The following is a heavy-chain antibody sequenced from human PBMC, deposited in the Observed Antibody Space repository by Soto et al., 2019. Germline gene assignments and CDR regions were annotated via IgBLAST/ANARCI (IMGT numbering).Heavy chain of an antibody. V-gene: IGHV1-18*01. CDR3: ARGWCGEIVSYLDY. Sequence: QVQLVQSGAEVKKPGASVKVSCKASGYTFTNYGISWLRQAPGQGLEWMGWISAYNGNTNYAQKFKGRVTMTTDTSTSTAYMELRSLRSDDTAVYYCARGWCGEIVSYLDYWGQGTLVTVSS. J-gene: IGHJ4*02. D-gene: IGHD3-10*01. CDR2: ISAYNGNT. CDR1: GYTFTNYG.